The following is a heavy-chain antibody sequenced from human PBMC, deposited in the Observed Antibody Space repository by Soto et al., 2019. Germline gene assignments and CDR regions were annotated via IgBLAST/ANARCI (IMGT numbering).Heavy chain of an antibody. V-gene: IGHV4-30-2*01. CDR3: ARGGDYYFDS. D-gene: IGHD2-21*02. CDR2: IYHRGGT. J-gene: IGHJ4*02. Sequence: SETLSLTCAVSGDSISSGGYSWSWIRQPPGKGLEWIGYIYHRGGTYYNPSLKSRVTISLDRSKNQFSLKLGSVTAAETAVYYCARGGDYYFDSWGQGTLVTVSS. CDR1: GDSISSGGYS.